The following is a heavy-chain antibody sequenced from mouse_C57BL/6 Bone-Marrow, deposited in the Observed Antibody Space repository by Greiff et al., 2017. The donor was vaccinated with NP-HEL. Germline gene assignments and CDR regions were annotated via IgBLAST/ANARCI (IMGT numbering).Heavy chain of an antibody. CDR3: ARRDYDEAY. CDR2: INPGSGGT. D-gene: IGHD2-4*01. CDR1: GYAFTNYL. V-gene: IGHV1-54*01. J-gene: IGHJ3*01. Sequence: QVQRKESGAELVRPGTSVKVSCKASGYAFTNYLIEWVKQRPGQGLEWIGVINPGSGGTNYNEKFKGKATLTADKSSSTAYMQLSSLTSEDSAVYFCARRDYDEAYWGQGTLVTVSA.